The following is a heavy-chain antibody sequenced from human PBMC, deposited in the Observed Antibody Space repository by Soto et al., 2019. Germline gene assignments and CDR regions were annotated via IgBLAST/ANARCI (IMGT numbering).Heavy chain of an antibody. V-gene: IGHV4-61*01. D-gene: IGHD6-6*01. CDR1: GGSVSSGSYY. J-gene: IGHJ6*02. CDR2: IYYSGST. CDR3: ARGSSSAGVYYYYYGMDV. Sequence: SETLSLTCTVSGGSVSSGSYYWSWIRQPPGKGLEWIGHIYYSGSTNYNPSLKSRVTISVDTSKNQFSLKLSSVTAADTAVYYCARGSSSAGVYYYYYGMDVWGQGTTVTVSS.